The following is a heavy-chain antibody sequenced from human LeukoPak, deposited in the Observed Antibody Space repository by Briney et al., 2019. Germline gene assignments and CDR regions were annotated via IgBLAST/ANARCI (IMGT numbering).Heavy chain of an antibody. CDR1: GYSFTTYG. Sequence: GGSLRLSCAASGYSFTTYGVQWVRQAPGKGLEWVALIKDGGNTKFYADSVKGRFTLSKDNSKNTLYLQMNSLRPEDTAVYYCAQDHTYALHMWGQGTMVTVSS. D-gene: IGHD2-8*01. J-gene: IGHJ3*02. CDR3: AQDHTYALHM. V-gene: IGHV3-30*02. CDR2: IKDGGNTK.